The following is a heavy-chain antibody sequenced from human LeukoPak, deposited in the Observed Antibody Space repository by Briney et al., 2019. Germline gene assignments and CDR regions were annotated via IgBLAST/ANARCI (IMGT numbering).Heavy chain of an antibody. CDR1: GGSFSGYY. CDR2: INHSGST. J-gene: IGHJ5*02. CDR3: ARGATYSSSSRGRWFDP. V-gene: IGHV4-34*01. D-gene: IGHD6-6*01. Sequence: SETLSLTCAVYGGSFSGYYWSWIRQPPGKGLEWIGEINHSGSTNYNPSLKSRVTISVDTSKNQFSLTLSSVTAADTAVYYCARGATYSSSSRGRWFDPWGQGTLVTVSS.